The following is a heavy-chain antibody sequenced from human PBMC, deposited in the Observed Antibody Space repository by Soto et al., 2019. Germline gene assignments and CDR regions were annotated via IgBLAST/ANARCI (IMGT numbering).Heavy chain of an antibody. CDR3: ARGYYYGSGSYYPFDY. J-gene: IGHJ4*02. D-gene: IGHD3-10*01. V-gene: IGHV1-69*06. CDR2: IIPIFGTA. CDR1: GGTFSSYA. Sequence: GASVKVSCKASGGTFSSYAISWVRQAPGQGLEWMGGIIPIFGTANYAQKFQGRVTITADKSTSTAYMELGSLRSEDTAVYYCARGYYYGSGSYYPFDYWGQGTLVTVSS.